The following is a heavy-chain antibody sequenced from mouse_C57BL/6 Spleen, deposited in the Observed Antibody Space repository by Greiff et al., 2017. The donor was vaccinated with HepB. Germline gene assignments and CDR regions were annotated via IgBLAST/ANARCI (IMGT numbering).Heavy chain of an antibody. CDR2: IYPGDGDT. J-gene: IGHJ2*01. V-gene: IGHV1-80*01. Sequence: VQLQQSGAELVKPGASVKISCKASGYAFSSYWMNWVKQRPGKGLEWIGQIYPGDGDTNYNGKFKGKATLTADNSSSTAYMQLSSLTSEDSAVYFCARGITTVVATNFDYWGQGTTLTVSS. CDR3: ARGITTVVATNFDY. CDR1: GYAFSSYW. D-gene: IGHD1-1*01.